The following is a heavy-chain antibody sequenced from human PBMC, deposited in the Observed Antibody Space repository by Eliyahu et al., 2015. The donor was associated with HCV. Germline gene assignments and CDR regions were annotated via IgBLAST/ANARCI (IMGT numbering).Heavy chain of an antibody. CDR2: VHKSGNT. Sequence: QVQLQESGPGLVKPSQTLSLTCAVSGASVSNNAYYWSWIRQPAGKTLEWIGRVHKSGNTNYNPSLKSRLTISVDTSKNHFSLHLDSVTAADTAVYYCARDNGIYYTGEHYWYAMEVWGQGTTVTVS. V-gene: IGHV4-61*02. CDR1: GASVSNNAYY. CDR3: ARDNGIYYTGEHYWYAMEV. D-gene: IGHD7-27*01. J-gene: IGHJ6*02.